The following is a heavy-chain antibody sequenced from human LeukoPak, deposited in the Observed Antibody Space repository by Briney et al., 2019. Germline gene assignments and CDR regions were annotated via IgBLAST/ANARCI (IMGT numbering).Heavy chain of an antibody. CDR2: INTNTGNP. Sequence: GASVKVSCKASGYTFTSYAMNWVRQAPGQGLEWMGWINTNTGNPTYAQGFTGRFVFSLDTSVSTAYLQISSLKAENTAVYYCAREATGDYGDYVPDYWGQGTLVTVSS. V-gene: IGHV7-4-1*02. J-gene: IGHJ4*02. CDR1: GYTFTSYA. D-gene: IGHD4-17*01. CDR3: AREATGDYGDYVPDY.